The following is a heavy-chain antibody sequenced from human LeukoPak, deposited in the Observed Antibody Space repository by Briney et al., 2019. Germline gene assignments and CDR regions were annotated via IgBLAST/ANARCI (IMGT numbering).Heavy chain of an antibody. D-gene: IGHD1-26*01. CDR2: IYRVGTT. V-gene: IGHV3-53*01. CDR1: GFTVSSNY. Sequence: GGSLRLSCAASGFTVSSNYMSWVRQAPGKGLEWVSDIYRVGTTYYADSVKGRFTISRDNSKKTVYLQMNSLRAEDTAVFYCASSTEWEPIRDYWGPGTLVSVSS. CDR3: ASSTEWEPIRDY. J-gene: IGHJ4*02.